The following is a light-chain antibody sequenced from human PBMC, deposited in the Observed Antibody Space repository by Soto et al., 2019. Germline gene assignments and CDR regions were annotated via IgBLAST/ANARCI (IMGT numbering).Light chain of an antibody. J-gene: IGKJ1*01. Sequence: DIQMTQSPSAMSASVGDRVTITCRASQAISNYLAWFQQKPGKVPKLLIYAASSLQSGVPSRFSGSGSGTEFTLTISSLQPEDFATYYCLQHNSYPQTFGQGTKVEIK. CDR3: LQHNSYPQT. V-gene: IGKV1-17*03. CDR1: QAISNY. CDR2: AAS.